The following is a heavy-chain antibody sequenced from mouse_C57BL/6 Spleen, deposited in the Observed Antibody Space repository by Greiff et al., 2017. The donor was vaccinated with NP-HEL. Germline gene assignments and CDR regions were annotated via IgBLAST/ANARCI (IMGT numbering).Heavy chain of an antibody. CDR1: GFTFSSYT. V-gene: IGHV5-9*01. CDR3: ARHSPSYYGSSYGYFDV. Sequence: EVKVEESGGGLVKPGGSLKLSCAASGFTFSSYTMSWVRQTPEKRLEWVATISGGGGNTYYPDSVKGRFTISRDNAKNTLYLQMSSLRSEDTALYYCARHSPSYYGSSYGYFDVWGTGTTVTVSS. CDR2: ISGGGGNT. D-gene: IGHD1-1*01. J-gene: IGHJ1*03.